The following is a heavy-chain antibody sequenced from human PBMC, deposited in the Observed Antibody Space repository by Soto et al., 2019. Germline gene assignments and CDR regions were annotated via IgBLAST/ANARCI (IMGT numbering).Heavy chain of an antibody. CDR3: ARDGPPYSSGWPPNWFDP. J-gene: IGHJ5*02. CDR2: ISAYNGNT. V-gene: IGHV1-18*01. Sequence: QVQLVQSGAEVKKPGASVKVSCKASGYTFTSYGISWVRQAPGQGLEWMGWISAYNGNTHYAQNLQGRVTMTTDTSTSTAYMELRSLRSDDTAVYYCARDGPPYSSGWPPNWFDPWGQGTLVTVSS. D-gene: IGHD6-19*01. CDR1: GYTFTSYG.